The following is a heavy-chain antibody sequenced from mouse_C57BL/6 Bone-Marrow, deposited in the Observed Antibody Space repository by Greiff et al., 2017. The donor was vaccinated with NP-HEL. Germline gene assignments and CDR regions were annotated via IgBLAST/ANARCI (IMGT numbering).Heavy chain of an antibody. CDR2: ISNGGGST. CDR3: AVYSPFAY. D-gene: IGHD2-1*01. CDR1: GFTFSDYY. V-gene: IGHV5-12*01. Sequence: VQVVESGGGLVQPGGSLKLSCAASGFTFSDYYMYWVRQTPEKRLEWVAYISNGGGSTYYPDTVKGRFTISRDNAKNTLYLQMSRLKSEDTAMYYCAVYSPFAYWGQGTLVTVSA. J-gene: IGHJ3*01.